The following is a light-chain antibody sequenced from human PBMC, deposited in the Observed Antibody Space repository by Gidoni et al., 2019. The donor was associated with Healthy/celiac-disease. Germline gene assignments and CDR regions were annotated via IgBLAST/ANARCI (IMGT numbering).Light chain of an antibody. Sequence: AIRMTQSPSSFSASTGDRVTITCRASQGISSYLAWYQHKPGKAPKLLIYAASPLQSGVPSRFSVSVSGTDFTLSLCCLQSEDFATYFSHQYYSYPPWTFGQGTKVEIK. CDR2: AAS. CDR1: QGISSY. CDR3: HQYYSYPPWT. V-gene: IGKV1-8*01. J-gene: IGKJ1*01.